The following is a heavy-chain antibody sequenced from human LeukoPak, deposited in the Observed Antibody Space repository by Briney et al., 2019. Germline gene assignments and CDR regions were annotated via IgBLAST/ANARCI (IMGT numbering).Heavy chain of an antibody. CDR1: GLTVSSTS. V-gene: IGHV3-53*01. Sequence: GGSLRLSCAASGLTVSSTSMTWVSQAPGKGLEWVSDFLSDGRIYYADSVKGRFTISKDNSQNTVNLQMDNLRAEDTATYYCGSYRRAYDIWGQGTVVTVAS. J-gene: IGHJ3*02. CDR2: FLSDGRI. CDR3: GSYRRAYDI. D-gene: IGHD1-26*01.